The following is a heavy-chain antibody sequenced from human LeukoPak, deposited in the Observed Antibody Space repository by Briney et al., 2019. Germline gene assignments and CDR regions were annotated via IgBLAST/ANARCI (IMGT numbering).Heavy chain of an antibody. J-gene: IGHJ4*02. V-gene: IGHV3-23*01. Sequence: GGSLRLSCAASGFTFSNYAMTWVRQAPGKGLEWVSAISGSGGSTYYADSVKGRFTISRDNSKNTLYLQMNSLRAEDTAVYYCALDYGDYVGYFDYWGQGTLVTVSS. D-gene: IGHD4-17*01. CDR2: ISGSGGST. CDR3: ALDYGDYVGYFDY. CDR1: GFTFSNYA.